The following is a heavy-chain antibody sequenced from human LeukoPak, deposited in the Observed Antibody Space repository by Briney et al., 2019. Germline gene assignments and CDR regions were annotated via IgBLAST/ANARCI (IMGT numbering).Heavy chain of an antibody. CDR2: ISAYNGNT. CDR1: GYTFTSYG. Sequence: ASVKVSCKASGYTFTSYGIGWVRQAPGQGLEWMGWISAYNGNTNYAQKLQGRVTMTTDTSTSTAYMELRSLRSDDTAVYYCARWYYYDSSGYLGFDYWGQGTLVTVSS. D-gene: IGHD3-22*01. CDR3: ARWYYYDSSGYLGFDY. J-gene: IGHJ4*02. V-gene: IGHV1-18*01.